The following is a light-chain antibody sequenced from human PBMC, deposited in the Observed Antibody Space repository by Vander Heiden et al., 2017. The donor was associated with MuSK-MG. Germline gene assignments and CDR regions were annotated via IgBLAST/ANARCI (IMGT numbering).Light chain of an antibody. J-gene: IGKJ1*01. Sequence: DIVVTQSPLSLPVTPGEPASISCRSSQSLLHSNGYTYLDWYLQKPGQSPQLLIYLASKRAYGVPDSFSGSGSGKDFTLKSSRGEDEDVGVYYGMQYLQMWTFGQGTKVEIK. CDR1: QSLLHSNGYTY. CDR2: LAS. CDR3: MQYLQMWT. V-gene: IGKV2-28*01.